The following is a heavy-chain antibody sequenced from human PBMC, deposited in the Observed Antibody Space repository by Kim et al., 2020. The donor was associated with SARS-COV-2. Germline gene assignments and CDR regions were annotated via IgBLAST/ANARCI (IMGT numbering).Heavy chain of an antibody. J-gene: IGHJ6*01. D-gene: IGHD2-15*01. CDR2: ISYDGSNK. Sequence: GGSLRLSCAASGFTFSSYGMHWVRQAPGKGLEWVAVISYDGSNKYYADSVKGRFTISRDNSKNTLYLQMNSLRAEDTAVYYCAKDIVVVVATRTGYYYG. V-gene: IGHV3-30*18. CDR3: AKDIVVVVATRTGYYYG. CDR1: GFTFSSYG.